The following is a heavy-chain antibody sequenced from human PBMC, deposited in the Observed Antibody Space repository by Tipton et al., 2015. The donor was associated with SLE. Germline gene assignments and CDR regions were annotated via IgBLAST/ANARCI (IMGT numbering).Heavy chain of an antibody. CDR2: IWYDGSRK. Sequence: RSLRLSCAASGVTSSRHGFHWVRQAPGKGLEWVAVIWYDGSRKYYGDSVKGRFTISRDDPRKMVYLQMNSLRTEDTAVYYCANFYPGRDGYFQHWGQGTLVSVSS. CDR1: GVTSSRHG. J-gene: IGHJ1*01. CDR3: ANFYPGRDGYFQH. V-gene: IGHV3-33*06. D-gene: IGHD3-16*02.